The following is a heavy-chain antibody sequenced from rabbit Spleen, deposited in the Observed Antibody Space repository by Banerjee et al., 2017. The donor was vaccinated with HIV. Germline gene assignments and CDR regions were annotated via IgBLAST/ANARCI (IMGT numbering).Heavy chain of an antibody. V-gene: IGHV1S47*01. D-gene: IGHD4-1*01. J-gene: IGHJ4*01. CDR3: VREVAGKFSL. CDR2: IDPVFGIA. CDR1: GFDFSTYG. Sequence: QEQLVESGGGLVQPGGSLKLSCKASGFDFSTYGVSWVRQAPGKGLEWIGYIDPVFGIAVYASWVNGRFTISRDNAQNALYLQLNSLTAADTATYFCVREVAGKFSLLGPGTLVTVS.